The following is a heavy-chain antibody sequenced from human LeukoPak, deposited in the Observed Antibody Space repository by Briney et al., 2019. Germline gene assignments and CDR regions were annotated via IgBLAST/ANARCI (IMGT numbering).Heavy chain of an antibody. J-gene: IGHJ6*03. CDR1: GGSISSYY. V-gene: IGHV4-59*01. CDR2: IYYSGST. D-gene: IGHD6-6*01. CDR3: VTSSSSTVHYYYYYMDV. Sequence: KPSETLSLTCTVSGGSISSYYWSWIRQPPGKGLEWIGYIYYSGSTNYNPSLKSRVTISVDTSKNQFSLKLSPVTAADTAVYYCVTSSSSTVHYYYYYMDVWGKGTTVTVSS.